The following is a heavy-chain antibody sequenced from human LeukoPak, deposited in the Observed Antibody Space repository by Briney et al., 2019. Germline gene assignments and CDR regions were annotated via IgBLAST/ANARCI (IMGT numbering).Heavy chain of an antibody. V-gene: IGHV3-23*01. CDR2: MSGGGGRKNI. J-gene: IGHJ4*02. D-gene: IGHD4-23*01. Sequence: GGSLRLSCAASGFTFSPYSMNWVRQAPGKGLEWISYMSGGGGRKNIYYADSVKGRFTVSRDKSKSTLYLQMNSLRAEDTAVYYCAKGISQNGGEGYWGQGTLVTVSS. CDR1: GFTFSPYS. CDR3: AKGISQNGGEGY.